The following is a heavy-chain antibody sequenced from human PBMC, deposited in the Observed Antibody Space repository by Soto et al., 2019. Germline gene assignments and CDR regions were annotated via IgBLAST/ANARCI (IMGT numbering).Heavy chain of an antibody. CDR2: ISADNGNT. CDR3: ATDPHYYDTTGYCLDN. J-gene: IGHJ4*02. CDR1: GYTFTTYA. D-gene: IGHD3-22*01. V-gene: IGHV1-3*01. Sequence: ASVKVSCKASGYTFTTYAIHWVRQAPGQRPEWMGWISADNGNTRYSQKFQGRVTITRDTSASTAYMELSSLRSDDTAVYYCATDPHYYDTTGYCLDNWGQGTLVTVSS.